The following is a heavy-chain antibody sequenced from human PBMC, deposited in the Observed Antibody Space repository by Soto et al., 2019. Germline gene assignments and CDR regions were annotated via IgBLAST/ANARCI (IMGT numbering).Heavy chain of an antibody. D-gene: IGHD2-8*02. Sequence: PSETLSLTCAVYGGSFSGYYWTWIRQPPGTGLEWIGEINHSGSTNYNPSLKSRVTISVDTSKNQFSLKLTSVTAADTAVDYCAREKITGLFDYWGQGTLVTFSS. CDR2: INHSGST. J-gene: IGHJ4*02. V-gene: IGHV4-34*01. CDR3: AREKITGLFDY. CDR1: GGSFSGYY.